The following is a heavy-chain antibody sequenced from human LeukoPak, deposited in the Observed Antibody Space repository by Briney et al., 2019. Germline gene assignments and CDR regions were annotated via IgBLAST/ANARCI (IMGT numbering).Heavy chain of an antibody. V-gene: IGHV4-34*01. Sequence: PSETLSLTCAVYGGSFSGYYWSWIRQPPGKGLEWIGEINHSGSTNYNPSLKSRVTISVDTSKNQFSLKLSSVTAADTAVYYCARSSYYDSSGYYADWGQGTLVTVSS. CDR2: INHSGST. CDR3: ARSSYYDSSGYYAD. D-gene: IGHD3-22*01. J-gene: IGHJ4*02. CDR1: GGSFSGYY.